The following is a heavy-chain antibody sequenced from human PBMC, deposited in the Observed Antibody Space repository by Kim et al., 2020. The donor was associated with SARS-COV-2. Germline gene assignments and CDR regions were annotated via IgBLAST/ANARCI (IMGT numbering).Heavy chain of an antibody. Sequence: GGSLRLSCAASGFTFSSYAMHWVRQAPGKGLVWVAVISYDGSNKYYADSVKGRFTISRDNSKNTLYLQMNSLRAEDTAVYYCAREDWGGELLGYYYYYYGMDVWGQGTTVTVSS. CDR1: GFTFSSYA. CDR3: AREDWGGELLGYYYYYYGMDV. J-gene: IGHJ6*02. CDR2: ISYDGSNK. V-gene: IGHV3-30-3*01. D-gene: IGHD1-26*01.